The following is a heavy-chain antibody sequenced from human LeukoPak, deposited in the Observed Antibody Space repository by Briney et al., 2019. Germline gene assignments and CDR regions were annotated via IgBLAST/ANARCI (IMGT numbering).Heavy chain of an antibody. D-gene: IGHD6-13*01. V-gene: IGHV3-30*04. CDR2: ISYDGSNK. CDR3: ARDARRSSQTGYFDY. Sequence: PGRSLRLSCAASGFTFSNYAMHWVRQAPGKGLEWVAVISYDGSNKYYADSVKGRFNISRHNTKNTVYLQMNSLRGEDTAVYYCARDARRSSQTGYFDYWGQGTLVTVSS. CDR1: GFTFSNYA. J-gene: IGHJ4*02.